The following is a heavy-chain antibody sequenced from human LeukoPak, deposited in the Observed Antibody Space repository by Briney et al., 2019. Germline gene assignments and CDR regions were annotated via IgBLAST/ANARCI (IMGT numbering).Heavy chain of an antibody. CDR2: IYSGGST. D-gene: IGHD3-3*01. Sequence: PGGSLRLSCAASGLTVSSTYMSWVRQTPGKGLEWVPVIYSGGSTYYADSVKGRFTISRDNSKNTLYLQMNSLRAEDTAVYYCARDLLEWYFDYWGQGTLVTVSS. J-gene: IGHJ4*02. CDR1: GLTVSSTY. V-gene: IGHV3-66*01. CDR3: ARDLLEWYFDY.